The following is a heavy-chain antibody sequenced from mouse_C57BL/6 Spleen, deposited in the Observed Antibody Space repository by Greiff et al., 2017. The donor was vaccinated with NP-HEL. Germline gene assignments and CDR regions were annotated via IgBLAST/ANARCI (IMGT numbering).Heavy chain of an antibody. CDR2: IDPENGDT. CDR1: GFNIKDDY. V-gene: IGHV14-4*01. Sequence: EVKLMESGAELVRPGASVKLSCTASGFNIKDDYMHWVKQRPEQGLEWIGWIDPENGDTEYASKFQGKATITADTSSNTAYLQLSSLTSEDTAVYYCTKGGTYAMDYWGQGTSVTVSS. J-gene: IGHJ4*01. D-gene: IGHD3-3*01. CDR3: TKGGTYAMDY.